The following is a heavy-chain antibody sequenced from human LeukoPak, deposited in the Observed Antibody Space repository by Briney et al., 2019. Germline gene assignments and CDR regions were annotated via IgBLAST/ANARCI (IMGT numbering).Heavy chain of an antibody. CDR1: EFTFSNYD. J-gene: IGHJ4*02. CDR2: ISGSGDST. V-gene: IGHV3-23*01. D-gene: IGHD3-10*01. Sequence: GGTLRLSCAASEFTFSNYDMNWVRQAPGKGLEWVSAISGSGDSTYYAESVKGRFTISRDNSKNTLYLQMNSLRAEDTAIYYCAKDHSWYSGSGPSYDYWGQGTLVTVSS. CDR3: AKDHSWYSGSGPSYDY.